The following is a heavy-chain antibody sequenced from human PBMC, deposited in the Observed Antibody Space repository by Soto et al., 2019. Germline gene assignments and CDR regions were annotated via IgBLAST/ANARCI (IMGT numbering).Heavy chain of an antibody. CDR2: IKSKTDGGTT. CDR3: ISGAIRF. J-gene: IGHJ4*02. CDR1: GFTFSNTG. V-gene: IGHV3-15*07. Sequence: EVQLVESGGGLVKPGGSLRLSCAASGFTFSNTGMNWVRQAPGKGLEWVARIKSKTDGGTTDYAAPVKGRFTISRAASNNMLYLKMNSLETEDTAVYYCISGAIRFGGQGTLVTVSS. D-gene: IGHD3-10*01.